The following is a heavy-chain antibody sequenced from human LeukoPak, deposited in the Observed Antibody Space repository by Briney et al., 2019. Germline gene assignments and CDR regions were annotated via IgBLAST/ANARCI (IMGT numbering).Heavy chain of an antibody. D-gene: IGHD3-10*01. CDR2: INHSGST. J-gene: IGHJ4*02. CDR3: AGTGSGDY. Sequence: SETLSLTCAVYGGSFSGYYWSWIRQPPGKGLEWIGGINHSGSTNYNPSLKSRVTISVDTSKNQFSLKLSSVTAADTAVYYCAGTGSGDYWGQGTLVTVSS. V-gene: IGHV4-34*01. CDR1: GGSFSGYY.